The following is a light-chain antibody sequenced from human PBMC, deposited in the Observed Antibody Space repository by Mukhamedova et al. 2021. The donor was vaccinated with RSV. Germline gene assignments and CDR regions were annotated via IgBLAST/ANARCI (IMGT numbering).Light chain of an antibody. Sequence: SNIGRNSVSWYRQFPGTAPQLLISDENERPSGIPDRFSGSKSGSSATLDITGLQTGDEADYFCGAWDTSLSAMLFGGGTQLTVL. CDR3: GAWDTSLSAML. CDR1: SNIGRNS. V-gene: IGLV1-51*01. CDR2: DEN. J-gene: IGLJ3*02.